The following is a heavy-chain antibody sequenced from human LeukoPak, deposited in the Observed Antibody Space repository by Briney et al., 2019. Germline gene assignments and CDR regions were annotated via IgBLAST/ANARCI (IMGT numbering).Heavy chain of an antibody. V-gene: IGHV1-24*01. CDR2: FDPEDGET. Sequence: ASVKVSCKVSGYTLTELSMHWVRQAPGKGLEWMGGFDPEDGETIYAQKFQGRVTMTEDTSTDTAYMELSSLRSEDTAVYYCARDSPPRITMVRGVDAFDIWGQGTMVTVSS. CDR3: ARDSPPRITMVRGVDAFDI. D-gene: IGHD3-10*01. CDR1: GYTLTELS. J-gene: IGHJ3*02.